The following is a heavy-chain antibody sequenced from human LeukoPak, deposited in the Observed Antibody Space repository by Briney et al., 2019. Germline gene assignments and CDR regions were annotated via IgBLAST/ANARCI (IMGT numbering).Heavy chain of an antibody. CDR2: IKNKAKSYTT. D-gene: IGHD1-26*01. J-gene: IGHJ4*02. Sequence: GGSLRLSCAASGFFFSDPYMEWVRQAPGKGLEWVGRIKNKAKSYTTEYAASVKGRFTISRDDSKNSLYLQMDSLKPEDTAVYFSARSRLGALDYWGQGTLVTVSS. V-gene: IGHV3-72*01. CDR1: GFFFSDPY. CDR3: ARSRLGALDY.